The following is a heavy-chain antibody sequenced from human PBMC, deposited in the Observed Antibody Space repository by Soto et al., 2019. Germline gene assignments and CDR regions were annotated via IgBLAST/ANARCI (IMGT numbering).Heavy chain of an antibody. J-gene: IGHJ2*01. V-gene: IGHV4-34*01. D-gene: IGHD3-9*01. CDR3: AGESHDILTGPPWVWYFDL. Sequence: QVQLQQWGAGPLRPLETLSLTCGVSGGSFSGYYWAWIRQSPGKGLEWMGEINDRGYINYRPSLKRRDSTSVDTSKKHYSRNLRLVTAADTAVYYCAGESHDILTGPPWVWYFDLWGRGTRVTVSS. CDR2: INDRGYI. CDR1: GGSFSGYY.